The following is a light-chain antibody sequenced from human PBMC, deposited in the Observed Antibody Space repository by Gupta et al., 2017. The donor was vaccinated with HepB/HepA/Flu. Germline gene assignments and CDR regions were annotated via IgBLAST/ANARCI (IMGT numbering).Light chain of an antibody. CDR2: DVS. CDR3: SSYTSSSTYVV. Sequence: QSSLTVPASESVSPGQSVPISVTGTSSDVGGYNYVSWYQQHPGKAPKLMIYDVSKRPSGVSNRFSGSKSGNTASLTISGLQAEDEADYYCSSYTSSSTYVVFGGGTKLTVL. J-gene: IGLJ2*01. CDR1: SSDVGGYNY. V-gene: IGLV2-14*01.